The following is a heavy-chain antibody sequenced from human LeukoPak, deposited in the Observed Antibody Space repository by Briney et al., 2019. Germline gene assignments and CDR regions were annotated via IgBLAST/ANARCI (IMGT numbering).Heavy chain of an antibody. CDR2: IWYDGSNK. V-gene: IGHV3-33*06. D-gene: IGHD3-16*01. J-gene: IGHJ4*02. CDR3: AKDLDDSVWGSRTDMIDY. CDR1: GFTFSSYA. Sequence: PGGSLRLSCAASGFTFSSYAMSWVRQAPGKGLEWVAVIWYDGSNKYYADSVEGRFTISRDNSKSTLYLQMNSLRAEDTAVYYCAKDLDDSVWGSRTDMIDYWGQGTLVTVSS.